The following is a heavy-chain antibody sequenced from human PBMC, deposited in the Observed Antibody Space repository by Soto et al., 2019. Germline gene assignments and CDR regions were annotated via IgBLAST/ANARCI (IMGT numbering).Heavy chain of an antibody. CDR3: ASSGLRGWYFEL. CDR1: GFTFSTYS. Sequence: EVQLVESGGGLVQRGGSLRLSCAASGFTFSTYSMNWVRQAPGKGLEWLSYITTTSGTMYYADSVKGRFISSRDNAKNSLYRQMNRLRDEDTAVYFCASSGLRGWYFELWGLGTLVTVSS. J-gene: IGHJ2*01. CDR2: ITTTSGTM. D-gene: IGHD6-19*01. V-gene: IGHV3-48*02.